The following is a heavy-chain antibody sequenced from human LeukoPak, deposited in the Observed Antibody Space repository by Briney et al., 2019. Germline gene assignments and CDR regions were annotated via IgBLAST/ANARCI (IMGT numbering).Heavy chain of an antibody. CDR3: ARDPSPFYSGSYLGFDP. Sequence: SETLSLTCSVSGDSISSSSSYWGWIRQPPGKGLEWIGSIYYSGSTYYNPSLKSRVTISVDTSKNQFSLKLSSVTAADTAVYYCARDPSPFYSGSYLGFDPWGQGTLVTVSS. CDR2: IYYSGST. J-gene: IGHJ5*02. CDR1: GDSISSSSSY. V-gene: IGHV4-39*07. D-gene: IGHD1-26*01.